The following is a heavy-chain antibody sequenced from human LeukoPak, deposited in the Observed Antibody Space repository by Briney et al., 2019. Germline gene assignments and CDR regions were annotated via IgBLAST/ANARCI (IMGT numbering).Heavy chain of an antibody. J-gene: IGHJ6*03. Sequence: SETLSLTCTVSGGSISSALYHWGWIRQPPGKNLEWLGSVYYTGSTHNNPSLKSRVTISVDTSKNQFSLKLSSVTAADTAVYYCARAKQQLADYYYYYYMDVWGKGTTVTVSS. V-gene: IGHV4-39*07. CDR2: VYYTGST. CDR1: GGSISSALYH. D-gene: IGHD6-13*01. CDR3: ARAKQQLADYYYYYYMDV.